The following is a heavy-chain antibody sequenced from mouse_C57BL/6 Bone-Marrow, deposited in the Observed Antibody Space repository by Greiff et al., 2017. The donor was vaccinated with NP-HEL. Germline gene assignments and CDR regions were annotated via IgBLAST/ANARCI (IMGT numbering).Heavy chain of an antibody. CDR1: GFTFSDYY. D-gene: IGHD2-5*01. Sequence: EVKLMESGGGLVQPGGSLKLSCAASGFTFSDYYMYWVRQTPEKRLEWVAYISNGGGSTYYPDTVKGRFTISRDNAKNTLYLQMSRLKSEDTAMYYCARHHYSNWYFDVWGTGTTVTVSS. CDR2: ISNGGGST. CDR3: ARHHYSNWYFDV. V-gene: IGHV5-12*01. J-gene: IGHJ1*03.